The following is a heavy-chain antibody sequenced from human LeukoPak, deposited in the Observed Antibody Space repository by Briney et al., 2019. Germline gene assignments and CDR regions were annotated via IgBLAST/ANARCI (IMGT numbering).Heavy chain of an antibody. V-gene: IGHV3-74*01. CDR1: GFTFSSYW. Sequence: QPGGSLRLSCAASGFTFSSYWMHWVRQAPGKGLVWVSGINKDGSSTTYADSVKGRFTISRDNAENTLYLQLSSLRSEDTAVYYGAREGLWVGLDSGKTRHPYWDIWGQGTMVTVSS. J-gene: IGHJ3*02. CDR3: AREGLWVGLDSGKTRHPYWDI. D-gene: IGHD2-21*01. CDR2: INKDGSST.